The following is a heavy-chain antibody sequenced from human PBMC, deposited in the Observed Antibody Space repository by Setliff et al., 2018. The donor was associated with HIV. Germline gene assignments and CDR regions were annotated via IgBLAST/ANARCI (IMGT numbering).Heavy chain of an antibody. CDR1: GYSISSGYY. CDR3: ARDRGYYDSSGYWGRHAFDI. D-gene: IGHD3-22*01. V-gene: IGHV4-38-2*02. Sequence: SETLSLTCAVSGYSISSGYYWGWIRQPPGKGLEWIGSIYHSGSAYYNPSLKSRVTISVDTPKNQFSLKVKSVTAADTALYYCARDRGYYDSSGYWGRHAFDIGGQGTMVTVSS. J-gene: IGHJ3*02. CDR2: IYHSGSA.